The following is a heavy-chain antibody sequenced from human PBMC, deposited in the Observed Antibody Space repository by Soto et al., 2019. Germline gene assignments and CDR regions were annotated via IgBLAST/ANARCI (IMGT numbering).Heavy chain of an antibody. J-gene: IGHJ4*02. V-gene: IGHV3-64D*06. CDR3: VSMIIARGAFDF. CDR1: GFAFSTYA. D-gene: IGHD3-22*01. Sequence: GGSLRLSCSASGFAFSTYAMHWVRQTPGKGLEYVSAISPQGASSYYADSVKGRFTISRDDSKNTVYLQMSSLRPDDTAVYYCVSMIIARGAFDFWGQGTLVTAPQ. CDR2: ISPQGASS.